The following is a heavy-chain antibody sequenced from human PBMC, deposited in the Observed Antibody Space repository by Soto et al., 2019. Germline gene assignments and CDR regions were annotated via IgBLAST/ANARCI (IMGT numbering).Heavy chain of an antibody. CDR3: ARHAYYYDSSGYYNGGYYYYYYGMDV. V-gene: IGHV5-51*01. J-gene: IGHJ6*02. Sequence: GESLKISCKGSGYSFTSYWIGWVRQMPGKGLEWMGIIYPGDSDTRYSPSFQGQVTTSAGKSISTAYLQWSSLKASDTAMYYCARHAYYYDSSGYYNGGYYYYYYGMDVWGQGTTVTVSS. D-gene: IGHD3-22*01. CDR2: IYPGDSDT. CDR1: GYSFTSYW.